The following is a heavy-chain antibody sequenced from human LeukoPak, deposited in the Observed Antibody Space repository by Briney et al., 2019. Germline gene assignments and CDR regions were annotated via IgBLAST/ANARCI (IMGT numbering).Heavy chain of an antibody. CDR3: ASPYSGYDYNFDH. D-gene: IGHD5-12*01. V-gene: IGHV3-64D*06. CDR1: GFTFSSYA. CDR2: ISSNGGST. Sequence: GGSLRLSCSASGFTFSSYAMHWVRQAPGKGLEYVSSISSNGGSTYYADSVKGRFTISRDNSKSTLFLQMSSLRTEDTAVYYCASPYSGYDYNFDHWGQGTLVTVSS. J-gene: IGHJ4*02.